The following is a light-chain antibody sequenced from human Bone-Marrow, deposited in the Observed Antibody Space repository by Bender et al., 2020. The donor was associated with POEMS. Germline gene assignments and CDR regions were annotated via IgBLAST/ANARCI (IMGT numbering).Light chain of an antibody. Sequence: QSVLTQPPSVPGAPGHTVTISCTGTSSNMGAGYGVNWYQQLPGTAPKLLIYNNENRPSGGPDRISGSKSGTSASLAITGLQAEDEADYYCQSYDISLSGWVFGGGTKLTAL. J-gene: IGLJ3*02. CDR1: SSNMGAGYG. CDR2: NNE. CDR3: QSYDISLSGWV. V-gene: IGLV1-40*01.